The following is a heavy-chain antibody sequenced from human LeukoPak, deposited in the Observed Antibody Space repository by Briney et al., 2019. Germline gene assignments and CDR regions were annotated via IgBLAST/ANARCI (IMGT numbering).Heavy chain of an antibody. CDR3: ARDLYCTLGVCFSPGAFDL. J-gene: IGHJ3*01. D-gene: IGHD2-8*01. CDR2: IIPIFGTP. Sequence: ASVKVSCKSSGDSCGSYSFSWVRQAPGQGLEWMVVIIPIFGTPKYAQKFQGRVTISTDESTSTAYMELSSLRSEDTAIYYCARDLYCTLGVCFSPGAFDLWGQGTKVTVSS. V-gene: IGHV1-69*05. CDR1: GDSCGSYS.